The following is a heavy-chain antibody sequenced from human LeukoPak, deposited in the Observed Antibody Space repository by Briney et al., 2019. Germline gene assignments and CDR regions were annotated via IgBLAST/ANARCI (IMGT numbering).Heavy chain of an antibody. Sequence: SVKVSCKTSGGTFRNYGFTWVRQAPGQGLEWMGGIIPIFGTGKYAQKFQGRVTIIADEFTSTAYMELSRLRSEDTAVYYCASRYCSGGSCFSRDYYYYYMDVWGKGTTVTVSS. CDR3: ASRYCSGGSCFSRDYYYYYMDV. J-gene: IGHJ6*03. D-gene: IGHD2-15*01. CDR1: GGTFRNYG. CDR2: IIPIFGTG. V-gene: IGHV1-69*13.